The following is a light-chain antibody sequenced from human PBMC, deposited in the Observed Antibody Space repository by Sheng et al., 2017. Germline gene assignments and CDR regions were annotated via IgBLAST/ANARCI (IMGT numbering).Light chain of an antibody. V-gene: IGKV1-33*01. CDR1: QDIASN. CDR3: QQLGT. Sequence: DIQMTQSPSSLSASVGDRVTITCQVSQDIASNLNWYQHKPGTAPRLLIYDASSLETGVPSRFRASGSGTHFTFTITSLQPEDIATYYCQQLGTFGGGTKVEI. CDR2: DAS. J-gene: IGKJ4*01.